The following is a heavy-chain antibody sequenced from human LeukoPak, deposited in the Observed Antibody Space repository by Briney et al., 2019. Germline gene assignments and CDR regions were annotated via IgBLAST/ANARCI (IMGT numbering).Heavy chain of an antibody. D-gene: IGHD3-16*01. CDR3: AGRRVLDASFDY. J-gene: IGHJ4*02. CDR1: GFTVSNNY. CDR2: IYSGDNT. V-gene: IGHV3-66*02. Sequence: PGGSLRLSCAASGFTVSNNYVSWVRQAPGKGLEWVSVIYSGDNTYYVESVKGRFTISRDNSKNTLFLQMNRLRAEDPAVYYCAGRRVLDASFDYWGQGTLVTVSS.